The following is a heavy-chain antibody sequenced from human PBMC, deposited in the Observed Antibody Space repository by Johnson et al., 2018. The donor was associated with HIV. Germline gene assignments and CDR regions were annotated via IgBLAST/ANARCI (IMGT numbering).Heavy chain of an antibody. Sequence: VQLVESGGGLVQPGGSLRLSCAASGFTFSSYAMHWVRQAPGKGLEYVSAISSNGGSTYYANSVKGRFTISRDNSKNTLYLQMNGLRPEDTAVYYCAKDEAQTLASAGRDAFDFWGQGTAVTV. V-gene: IGHV3-64*01. CDR1: GFTFSSYA. CDR3: AKDEAQTLASAGRDAFDF. CDR2: ISSNGGST. J-gene: IGHJ3*01. D-gene: IGHD6-13*01.